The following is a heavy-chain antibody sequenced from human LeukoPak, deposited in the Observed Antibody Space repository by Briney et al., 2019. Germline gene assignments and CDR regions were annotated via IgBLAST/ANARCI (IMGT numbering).Heavy chain of an antibody. V-gene: IGHV4-31*03. CDR3: AREPYDSSGLILG. CDR2: IYYSGST. J-gene: IGHJ4*02. D-gene: IGHD3-22*01. Sequence: SETLSLTCTVSGGSISSGGYYWSRIRQHPGKGLEWIGYIYYSGSTYYNPSLKSRVTISVDTSKNQFSLKLSSVTAADTAVYYCAREPYDSSGLILGWGQGTLVTVSS. CDR1: GGSISSGGYY.